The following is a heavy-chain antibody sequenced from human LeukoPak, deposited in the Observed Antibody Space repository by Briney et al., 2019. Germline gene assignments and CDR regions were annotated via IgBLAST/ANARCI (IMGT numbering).Heavy chain of an antibody. Sequence: GGSLRLSCAASGFTVSSNYMSWVRQAPGKGLEWVANIKQDGSEKYYVDSVKGRFTISRDNAKNSLYLQMNSLRAEDTAVYYCAREAPKAVYDFWSGYEGYWGQGTLVTVSS. J-gene: IGHJ4*02. CDR3: AREAPKAVYDFWSGYEGY. CDR1: GFTVSSNY. CDR2: IKQDGSEK. V-gene: IGHV3-7*01. D-gene: IGHD3-3*01.